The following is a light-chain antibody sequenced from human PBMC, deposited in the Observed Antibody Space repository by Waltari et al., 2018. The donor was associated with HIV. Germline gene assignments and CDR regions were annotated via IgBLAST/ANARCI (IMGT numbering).Light chain of an antibody. J-gene: IGLJ3*02. V-gene: IGLV2-11*01. CDR1: SSDVGGYNY. Sequence: QSALTQPRSVSGSPGQSVTIPCTGTSSDVGGYNYVSWYQQHPGKAPKVIIYDVNKRPSGVPARFSGSKSGNTASLTISGLQADDEPDYYCSSYAGNYTWVFGGGTKLTVL. CDR2: DVN. CDR3: SSYAGNYTWV.